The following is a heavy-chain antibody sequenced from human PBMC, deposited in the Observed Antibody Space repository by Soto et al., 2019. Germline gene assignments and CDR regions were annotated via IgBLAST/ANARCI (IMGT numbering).Heavy chain of an antibody. Sequence: QVQLVQSGAEVKKPGASVKVSCTASGYTFTSYGISWVRQAPGQGLEWMGWISAYNGNTNYAQKLQGRVTMTTDTSTSTADMELRSLRSDDTAVYYCARTGGLTTMVRGSFDPWGQGTLVTVSS. J-gene: IGHJ5*02. CDR3: ARTGGLTTMVRGSFDP. CDR2: ISAYNGNT. D-gene: IGHD3-10*01. CDR1: GYTFTSYG. V-gene: IGHV1-18*01.